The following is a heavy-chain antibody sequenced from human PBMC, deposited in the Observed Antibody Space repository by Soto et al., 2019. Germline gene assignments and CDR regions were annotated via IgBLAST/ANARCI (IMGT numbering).Heavy chain of an antibody. CDR2: IYYSENT. Sequence: SETLSLTCTVSGVSISSGDYYWRWIRQTPGKGLEWIGYIYYSENTYYNPSLKSRVTISVDTSKNQFSLKLSSVTAADTAVYYCASAWYSSSWYYFDYWGQGTPVTVSS. CDR3: ASAWYSSSWYYFDY. CDR1: GVSISSGDYY. J-gene: IGHJ4*02. D-gene: IGHD6-13*01. V-gene: IGHV4-30-4*01.